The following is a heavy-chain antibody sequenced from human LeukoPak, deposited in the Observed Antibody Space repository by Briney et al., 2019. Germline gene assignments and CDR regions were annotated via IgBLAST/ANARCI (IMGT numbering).Heavy chain of an antibody. Sequence: ASVKVSCKASGYTFTSYYMHWVRQAPGQGLEWMGIINPSGGSTSYAQKFQGRVTMTRDMSTSTVYMELSSLRSEDTAVYYYASGYGGYSYFDYWGQGTLVTVSS. J-gene: IGHJ4*02. V-gene: IGHV1-46*01. D-gene: IGHD5-12*01. CDR3: ASGYGGYSYFDY. CDR1: GYTFTSYY. CDR2: INPSGGST.